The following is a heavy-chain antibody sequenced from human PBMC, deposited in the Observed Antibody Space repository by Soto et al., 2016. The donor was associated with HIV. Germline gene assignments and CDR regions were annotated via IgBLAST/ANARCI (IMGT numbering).Heavy chain of an antibody. Sequence: EVQLVESGGGLVQPGGSLKLSCAASGFIFSDSAIHWVRQAPGKGLEWVGHIRTKGNNYATAFSASVNGRFTISRDDSKNTAYLQMNSLKTEDTAVYYCARDPYYHYMDVWGKGTTVTVSS. CDR1: GFIFSDSA. V-gene: IGHV3-73*01. J-gene: IGHJ6*03. CDR2: IRTKGNNYAT. CDR3: ARDPYYHYMDV.